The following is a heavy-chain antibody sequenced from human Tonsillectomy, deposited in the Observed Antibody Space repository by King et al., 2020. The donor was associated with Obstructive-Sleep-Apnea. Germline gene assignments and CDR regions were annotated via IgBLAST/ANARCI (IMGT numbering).Heavy chain of an antibody. CDR2: IYHSGST. V-gene: IGHV4-4*02. Sequence: QLQESGPGLVKPSGTLSLTCAVSGGSISNTNWWSWVRQPPGEGLEWIGEIYHSGSTNYNPSLKSRVTMSVDKSKNQFSLNLSSVTAADTAVYYCASHVDYEPYFHPWVPGTLVTVSS. D-gene: IGHD4-17*01. CDR3: ASHVDYEPYFHP. J-gene: IGHJ1*01. CDR1: GGSISNTNW.